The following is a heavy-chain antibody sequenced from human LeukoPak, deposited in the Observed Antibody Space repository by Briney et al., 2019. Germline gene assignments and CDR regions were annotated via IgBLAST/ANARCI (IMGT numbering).Heavy chain of an antibody. Sequence: SVKVSCKASGGTFSSYATSWVRQAPGQGLEWMGGIIPIFGTANYAQKFQGRVTITADESTSTAYMELSSLRSEDTAVYYCASVTIFGVVIQGDAFDIWGQGTMVTVSS. V-gene: IGHV1-69*13. CDR1: GGTFSSYA. J-gene: IGHJ3*02. CDR3: ASVTIFGVVIQGDAFDI. D-gene: IGHD3-3*01. CDR2: IIPIFGTA.